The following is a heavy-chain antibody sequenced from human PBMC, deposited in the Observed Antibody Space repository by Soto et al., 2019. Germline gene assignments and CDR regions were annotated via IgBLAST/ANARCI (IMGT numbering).Heavy chain of an antibody. V-gene: IGHV3-48*01. CDR3: AREEGLLDWCDP. J-gene: IGHJ5*02. CDR1: GFTFSSYS. CDR2: ISSSSSTI. D-gene: IGHD2-15*01. Sequence: EVQLVESGGGLVQPGGSLRLSCAASGFTFSSYSMNWVRQAPGKGLEWVSYISSSSSTIYYADSVKGRFTISRDNAKNPPYLQMNSLRAEDTAVYYCAREEGLLDWCDPWGQGTLVTVSS.